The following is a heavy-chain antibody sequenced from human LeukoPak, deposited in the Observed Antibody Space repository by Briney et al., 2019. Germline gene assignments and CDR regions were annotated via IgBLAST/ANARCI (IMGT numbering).Heavy chain of an antibody. Sequence: SETLSLTCAVYGGSFSGYYWSWIRQPPGKGLEWIGEINHSGSTNYNPSLKSRVTISVDTSKNQFSLKLSSVTAADTAVYYCARVGVLRYFDWLPLGYYMDVWGKGTTVTISS. D-gene: IGHD3-9*01. J-gene: IGHJ6*03. CDR3: ARVGVLRYFDWLPLGYYMDV. CDR2: INHSGST. V-gene: IGHV4-34*01. CDR1: GGSFSGYY.